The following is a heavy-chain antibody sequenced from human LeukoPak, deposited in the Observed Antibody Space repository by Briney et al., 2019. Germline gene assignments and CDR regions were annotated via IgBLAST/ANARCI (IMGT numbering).Heavy chain of an antibody. CDR1: GYTFTGYY. J-gene: IGHJ2*01. Sequence: ASVKVSRKASGYTFTGYYMHWVRQAPGQGLEWMGWINPNSGGTNYAQKFQGRVTMTRDTSISTAYMELSRLKSDDTAVYYCARRPYSIPGYFDLWGRGTLVTVSS. D-gene: IGHD2-15*01. CDR2: INPNSGGT. V-gene: IGHV1-2*02. CDR3: ARRPYSIPGYFDL.